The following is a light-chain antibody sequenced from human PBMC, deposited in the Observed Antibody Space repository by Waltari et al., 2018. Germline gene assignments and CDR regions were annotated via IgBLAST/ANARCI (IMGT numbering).Light chain of an antibody. CDR3: LQYNGEPRT. CDR1: QNINTW. Sequence: DIQMTQSPSTLSASVGDRVTITCRASQNINTWLAWHQQKPGKAPNLLIYKASSLESGVPSRFSGSGSGTEDTLTISSLQPDDFATYYCLQYNGEPRTFGQGTKVEVK. CDR2: KAS. V-gene: IGKV1-5*03. J-gene: IGKJ1*01.